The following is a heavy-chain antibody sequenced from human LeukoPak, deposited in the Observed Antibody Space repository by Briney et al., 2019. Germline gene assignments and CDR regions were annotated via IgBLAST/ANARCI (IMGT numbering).Heavy chain of an antibody. V-gene: IGHV4-34*01. J-gene: IGHJ6*03. CDR3: ARGLLHNYMDV. CDR2: INHSGST. D-gene: IGHD2/OR15-2a*01. CDR1: GGSFSGYY. Sequence: SETLSLTCAVYGGSFSGYYWSWIRQPPGKGLEWIGEINHSGSTNYNPSLKSRVIISVDTSKNQFSLKLSSVTAADTAVYYCARGLLHNYMDVWGKGTTVTVSS.